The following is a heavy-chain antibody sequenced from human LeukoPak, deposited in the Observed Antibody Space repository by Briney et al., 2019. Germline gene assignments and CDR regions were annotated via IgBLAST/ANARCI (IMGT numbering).Heavy chain of an antibody. Sequence: GGTLRLSCAASGFTFSSYGMSWVRQAPGKGLEWVSAISGSGGSTYYADSVKGRFTISRDNSKNTLYLQMNSLRAEDTAVYYCAKDRTEWFGESLVYWGQGTLVTVSS. V-gene: IGHV3-23*01. CDR1: GFTFSSYG. CDR2: ISGSGGST. CDR3: AKDRTEWFGESLVY. D-gene: IGHD3-10*01. J-gene: IGHJ4*02.